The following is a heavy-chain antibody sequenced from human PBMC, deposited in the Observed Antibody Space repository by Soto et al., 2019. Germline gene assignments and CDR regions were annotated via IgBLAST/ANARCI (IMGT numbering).Heavy chain of an antibody. V-gene: IGHV3-74*01. J-gene: IGHJ4*02. CDR3: AKDRAFYSWLWWGQESDGFDY. Sequence: GGSLRLSCAASGFTFSSYWMHWVRQVPGEGLVWVSRVNSDGSRTSYADSVKGRFTISRDNAKNTLHLQMNSLRAEDTAVYYCAKDRAFYSWLWWGQESDGFDYWGQGTLVTVSS. CDR1: GFTFSSYW. D-gene: IGHD5-18*01. CDR2: VNSDGSRT.